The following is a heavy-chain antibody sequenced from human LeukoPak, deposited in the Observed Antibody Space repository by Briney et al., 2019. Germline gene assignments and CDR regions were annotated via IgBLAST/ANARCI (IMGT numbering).Heavy chain of an antibody. J-gene: IGHJ4*02. Sequence: ETLSLTCTVSGGSISSSSYYWGWIRQAPGKGLEWVANIKADGSEEHYVDSVKGRFTISRDNAKNSLYLQMNNLRVEDTAVYYCASAWNDGNNYWGQGTLVTVSS. CDR3: ASAWNDGNNY. V-gene: IGHV3-7*01. CDR1: GGSISSSSYY. D-gene: IGHD1-1*01. CDR2: IKADGSEE.